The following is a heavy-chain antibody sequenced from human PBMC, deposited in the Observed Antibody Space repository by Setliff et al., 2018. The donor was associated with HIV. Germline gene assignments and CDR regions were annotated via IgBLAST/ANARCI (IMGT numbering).Heavy chain of an antibody. Sequence: ASVKVSCKASGYTFTSYYMHWVRQAPGQGLEWVGIINPSGGSTSYAQKFQGRVTMTRDTSTSTVYMELSRLRSDDTAVYYCVRDRTHQNWGSRGYYYMDVWGKGTTVTVSS. CDR3: VRDRTHQNWGSRGYYYMDV. CDR2: INPSGGST. V-gene: IGHV1-46*01. CDR1: GYTFTSYY. J-gene: IGHJ6*03. D-gene: IGHD7-27*01.